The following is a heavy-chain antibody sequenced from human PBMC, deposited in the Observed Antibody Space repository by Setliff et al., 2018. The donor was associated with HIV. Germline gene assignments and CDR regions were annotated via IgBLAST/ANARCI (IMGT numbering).Heavy chain of an antibody. CDR2: IKQEGSEK. CDR1: GFSFRSYW. Sequence: PGGSLRLSCAASGFSFRSYWMSWVRQAPGKGLEWVANIKQEGSEKYYVDSVKGRFTISRDNANNSLYLQMNSLRAADTAVYYCARGRCSGGTCSGRYSYLHIDVWGKGTTVTVSS. D-gene: IGHD2-15*01. V-gene: IGHV3-7*04. J-gene: IGHJ6*03. CDR3: ARGRCSGGTCSGRYSYLHIDV.